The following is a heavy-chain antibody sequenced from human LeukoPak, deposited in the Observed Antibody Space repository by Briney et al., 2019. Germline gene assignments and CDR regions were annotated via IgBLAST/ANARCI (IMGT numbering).Heavy chain of an antibody. CDR2: IYPGDSDT. CDR1: GYSFTSYW. D-gene: IGHD5-18*01. V-gene: IGHV5-51*01. CDR3: ARRGYSYGYGRHENFDY. J-gene: IGHJ4*02. Sequence: GESLKISCKGSGYSFTSYWIGWVRQMPGKGLEWMGIIYPGDSDTRYSPSFQGQVTISADKSISTAYLQWSSLKASDTAMYYCARRGYSYGYGRHENFDYWGQGTLVAVSS.